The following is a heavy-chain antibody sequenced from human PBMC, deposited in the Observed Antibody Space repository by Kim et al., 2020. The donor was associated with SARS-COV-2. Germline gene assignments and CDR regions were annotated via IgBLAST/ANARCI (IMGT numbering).Heavy chain of an antibody. V-gene: IGHV4-59*01. J-gene: IGHJ5*02. CDR1: GGSISSYY. CDR3: AREGGPMFGELYRWFDP. CDR2: IYYSGST. D-gene: IGHD3-10*02. Sequence: SETLSLTCTVSGGSISSYYWSWIRQPPGKGLEWIGYIYYSGSTNYNPSLKSRVTISVDTSKNQFSLKLSSVTAADTAVYYCAREGGPMFGELYRWFDPWGQGTLVTVSS.